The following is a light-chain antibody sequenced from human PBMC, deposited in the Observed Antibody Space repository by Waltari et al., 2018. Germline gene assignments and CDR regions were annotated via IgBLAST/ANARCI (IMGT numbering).Light chain of an antibody. Sequence: EIVLTPSPATLSVSQGERAPFSCRASQRVSSNLAWYQQKPGQAPRLLIYVASTRATGIPARFSGSGSGTEFTLTISSMQSEDFAVYYCQQYNNWPRGTFGQGTKVEIK. J-gene: IGKJ1*01. CDR3: QQYNNWPRGT. CDR2: VAS. V-gene: IGKV3-15*01. CDR1: QRVSSN.